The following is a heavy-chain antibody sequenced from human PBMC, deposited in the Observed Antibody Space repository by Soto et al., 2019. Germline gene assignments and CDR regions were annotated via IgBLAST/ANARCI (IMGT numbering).Heavy chain of an antibody. D-gene: IGHD5-18*01. CDR3: ARGGYTYGYGLDY. CDR1: GYTFTAYY. V-gene: IGHV1-2*04. CDR2: INPNSGDT. J-gene: IGHJ4*02. Sequence: QVQLVQSGAEVKKLGASVKVSCKASGYTFTAYYIHRVRQAPGQGLEWVGWINPNSGDTNYAQRFQGWVTMTGNTSVSTAYMDLTRLRSDDRAVYYCARGGYTYGYGLDYWGQGTLVTVSS.